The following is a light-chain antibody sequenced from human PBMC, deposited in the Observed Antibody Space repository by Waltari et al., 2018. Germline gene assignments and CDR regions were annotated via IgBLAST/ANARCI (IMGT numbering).Light chain of an antibody. J-gene: IGKJ5*01. CDR1: QSINSK. V-gene: IGKV3-15*01. CDR2: GAS. Sequence: EIMMTQSPATLSVSPGERATPSCRASQSINSKVAWYQQKPGHTPRLLIYGASTRATGISARFSGSGSGTEFTLTIRSLQSEDVALYSCQQYDNWPPVFGQGTRLEIK. CDR3: QQYDNWPPV.